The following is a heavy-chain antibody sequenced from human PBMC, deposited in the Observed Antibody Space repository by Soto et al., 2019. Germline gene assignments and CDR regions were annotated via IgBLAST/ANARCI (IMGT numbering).Heavy chain of an antibody. J-gene: IGHJ4*02. CDR2: ISYDGSNK. D-gene: IGHD3-3*01. V-gene: IGHV3-30-3*01. CDR3: ARDGGRITIFGVVISEMPDAY. CDR1: GFTFSSYA. Sequence: GGSLRLSCAASGFTFSSYAMHWVRQAPGKGLEWVAVISYDGSNKYYADSVKGRFTISRDNSKNTLYLQMNSLRAEDTAVYYCARDGGRITIFGVVISEMPDAYWGQGTLVPVSS.